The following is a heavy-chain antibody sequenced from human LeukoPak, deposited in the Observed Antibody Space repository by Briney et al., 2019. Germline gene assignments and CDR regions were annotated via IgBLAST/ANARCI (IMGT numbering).Heavy chain of an antibody. D-gene: IGHD3-22*01. CDR3: AGERGTYDSSGYYFWADY. V-gene: IGHV3-21*01. Sequence: GGSLRLSCAASVFTFSSYSMNWVPQAPGKGLEGVSSISSSSSYIYYADSVKGRFTISRDNAKNSLYLQMNSVRGEETAVYYCAGERGTYDSSGYYFWADYWGQGTLVTVSS. CDR1: VFTFSSYS. CDR2: ISSSSSYI. J-gene: IGHJ4*02.